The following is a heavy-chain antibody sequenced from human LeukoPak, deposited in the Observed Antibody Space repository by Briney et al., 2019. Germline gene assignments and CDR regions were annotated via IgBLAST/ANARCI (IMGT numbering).Heavy chain of an antibody. Sequence: GESLKISCQGSGYTFTSYWIAWVRQMPGKGLEWMGTIYPGDTDTRYSPSFQGQVTISVDRSTTTAHLQWSSLEASDSAMYYCTRRAHDSTRNYAFDIWGQGTMVTVSS. CDR1: GYTFTSYW. V-gene: IGHV5-51*01. CDR3: TRRAHDSTRNYAFDI. J-gene: IGHJ3*02. D-gene: IGHD2/OR15-2a*01. CDR2: IYPGDTDT.